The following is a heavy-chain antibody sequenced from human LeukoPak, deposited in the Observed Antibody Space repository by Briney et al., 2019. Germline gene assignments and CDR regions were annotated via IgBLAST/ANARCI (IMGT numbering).Heavy chain of an antibody. J-gene: IGHJ6*03. D-gene: IGHD2-2*02. CDR3: ARRTIDIVVVPAAIGANYYYYMDV. CDR2: IIPIFGTA. V-gene: IGHV1-69*13. Sequence: SVKVSCKASGGTFSSYAISWVRQAPGQGLEWMGGIIPIFGTANYAQKFQGRVTITADESTSTAYMELRSLRSDDTAVYYCARRTIDIVVVPAAIGANYYYYMDVWGKGTTVTVSS. CDR1: GGTFSSYA.